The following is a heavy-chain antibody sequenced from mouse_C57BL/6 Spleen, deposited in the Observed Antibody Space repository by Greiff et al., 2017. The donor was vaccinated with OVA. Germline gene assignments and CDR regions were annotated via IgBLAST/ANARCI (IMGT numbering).Heavy chain of an antibody. D-gene: IGHD2-4*01. CDR1: GFTFSDYG. V-gene: IGHV5-17*01. CDR3: ARGPYDYYWFAY. CDR2: ISSGSSTN. J-gene: IGHJ3*01. Sequence: EVQGVESGGGLVKPGGSLTLTCAASGFTFSDYGMHWVRQAPEEGLVWVAYISSGSSTNYYTDTVKGRFTISRDNAKNTLFLQMTSLTSEDAAMYYCARGPYDYYWFAYWGQGTLVTVSA.